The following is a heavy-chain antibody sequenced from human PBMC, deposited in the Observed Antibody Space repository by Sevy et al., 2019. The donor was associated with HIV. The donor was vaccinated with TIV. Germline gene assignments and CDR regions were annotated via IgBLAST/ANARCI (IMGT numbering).Heavy chain of an antibody. J-gene: IGHJ3*02. CDR1: GFTVSSNY. CDR3: ARTRHYSDSSGYYQWDVFDI. D-gene: IGHD3-22*01. Sequence: GGSLRLSCAVSGFTVSSNYMNWVRQAPGKGLEWVSVIYTDGSTYYADSVKGGFTISRHNSENTLSLQMNSLRVEDTAVYYCARTRHYSDSSGYYQWDVFDIWGQGTMVTVSS. V-gene: IGHV3-53*04. CDR2: IYTDGST.